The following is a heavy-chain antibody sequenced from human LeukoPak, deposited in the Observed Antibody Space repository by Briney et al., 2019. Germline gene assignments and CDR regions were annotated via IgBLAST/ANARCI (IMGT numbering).Heavy chain of an antibody. J-gene: IGHJ5*02. CDR3: AREGSSGWYEFWFDP. Sequence: GGSLRLSCAASGFTFSSYTMNWVRQAPGKGLEWVSYISSSSSTIFYADSVKGRFTISRDNAKNSLYLQMNSLRDEDTAVYYCAREGSSGWYEFWFDPWGQGTLVTVSS. D-gene: IGHD6-19*01. CDR2: ISSSSSTI. V-gene: IGHV3-48*02. CDR1: GFTFSSYT.